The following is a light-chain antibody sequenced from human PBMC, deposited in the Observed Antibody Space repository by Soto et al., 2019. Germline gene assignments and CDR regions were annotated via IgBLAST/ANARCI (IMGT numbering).Light chain of an antibody. Sequence: DIQMTQSPSSVSASVGDRVTISCRASQGISNWLAWYQQKPGKAPKLLIYAASGLQSGVPSRFSGRGSGTDFTLTITSLQHEDFEAYYCQQDNSLPLTLGGGTKVDIK. J-gene: IGKJ4*01. CDR2: AAS. CDR3: QQDNSLPLT. V-gene: IGKV1-12*01. CDR1: QGISNW.